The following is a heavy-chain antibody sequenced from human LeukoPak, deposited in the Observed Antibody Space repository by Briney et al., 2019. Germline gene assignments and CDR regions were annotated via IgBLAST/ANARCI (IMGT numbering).Heavy chain of an antibody. V-gene: IGHV1-18*01. CDR1: GYTFTNYG. J-gene: IGHJ6*03. CDR2: ISAYNGNT. Sequence: GASVKVSCKASGYTFTNYGISWVRQAPGQGLEWMGWISAYNGNTNYAQNLQGRVTMTTDTSTRTAYMELRSLRSDDTAVYYCARRGADYYYYYMDVWGKGTTVTISS. D-gene: IGHD3-10*01. CDR3: ARRGADYYYYYMDV.